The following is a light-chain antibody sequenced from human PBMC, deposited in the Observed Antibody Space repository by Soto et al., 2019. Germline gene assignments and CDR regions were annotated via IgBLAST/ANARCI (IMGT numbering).Light chain of an antibody. CDR3: QRLNHFPRALI. J-gene: IGKJ4*01. Sequence: DIQLTPSPSFLSASVVYIFTITCRAIQGIGTFLAWYQQKPGKAPTLLIFDASALQSGVPSRFSGSGSGTEIALTITRLRPEDFAPYYCQRLNHFPRALIFGGGTKVDIK. CDR2: DAS. CDR1: QGIGTF. V-gene: IGKV1-9*01.